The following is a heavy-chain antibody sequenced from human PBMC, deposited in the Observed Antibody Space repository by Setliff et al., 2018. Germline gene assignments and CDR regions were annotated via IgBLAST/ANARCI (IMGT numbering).Heavy chain of an antibody. CDR2: IWNDGSNK. CDR1: GFTFSDYG. D-gene: IGHD2-21*02. Sequence: GGSLRLSCVASGFTFSDYGMHWVRQAPGKGLEWVALIWNDGSNKFYGDSVKGRFTISRDNSKNTLYLQMNSLRAEDTAVYYCAKNWATAHHYYYGMDVWGQGTTVTVS. V-gene: IGHV3-33*06. CDR3: AKNWATAHHYYYGMDV. J-gene: IGHJ6*02.